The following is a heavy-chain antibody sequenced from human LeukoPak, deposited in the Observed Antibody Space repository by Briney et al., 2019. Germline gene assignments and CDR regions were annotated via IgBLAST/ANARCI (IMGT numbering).Heavy chain of an antibody. Sequence: PGGSLRLSCAASGFIFSAYEMNWVRQAPGKGLEWVSYISSSGSTICYADSVKGRFTISRDNAKKSLYLQMNSLRAEDTAVYYCARVYSSGWSYWGQGTLVTVSS. J-gene: IGHJ4*02. V-gene: IGHV3-48*03. CDR1: GFIFSAYE. D-gene: IGHD6-19*01. CDR3: ARVYSSGWSY. CDR2: ISSSGSTI.